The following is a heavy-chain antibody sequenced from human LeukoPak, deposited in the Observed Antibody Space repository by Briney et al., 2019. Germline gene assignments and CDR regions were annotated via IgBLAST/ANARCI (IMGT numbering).Heavy chain of an antibody. V-gene: IGHV1-69*13. CDR2: IIPTFGTA. CDR3: ARNCRDYYDSSGYCS. Sequence: SVKVSCKASGGTFSSYAISWVRQAPGQGLEWMGGIIPTFGTANYAQKFQGRVTITADESTSTAYMELSSLRSEDTAVYYCARNCRDYYDSSGYCSWGQGTLVTVSS. D-gene: IGHD3-22*01. J-gene: IGHJ5*02. CDR1: GGTFSSYA.